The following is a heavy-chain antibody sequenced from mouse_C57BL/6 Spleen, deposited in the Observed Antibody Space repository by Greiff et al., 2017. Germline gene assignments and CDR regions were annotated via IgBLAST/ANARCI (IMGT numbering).Heavy chain of an antibody. CDR2: IWTGGGT. CDR1: GFSLTSYA. J-gene: IGHJ2*01. V-gene: IGHV2-9-1*01. D-gene: IGHD4-1*01. CDR3: AIKGELGRGDYFDY. Sequence: QVQLKEPGPGLVAPSQSLFITCTVSGFSLTSYAISWVRQPPGKGLEWLGVIWTGGGTSYNSALKSRLSISKDHSKSQVFLKMNSLQTADTARYYCAIKGELGRGDYFDYWGQDTTRTVSS.